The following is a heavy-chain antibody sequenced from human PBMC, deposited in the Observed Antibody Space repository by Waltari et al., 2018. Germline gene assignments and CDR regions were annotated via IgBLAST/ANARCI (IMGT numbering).Heavy chain of an antibody. CDR2: IRSKADDGTT. J-gene: IGHJ4*02. D-gene: IGHD6-25*01. V-gene: IGHV3-49*04. CDR3: TRDSSADY. CDR1: GFTFGDYA. Sequence: EVQLVESGGGLVQPVRSLRLSCTASGFTFGDYAMRWVRQAPEKGQEGGGFIRSKADDGTTEYAACVKGRFTISRDDSKSIAYQQMNSLKTEDTAVYYCTRDSSADYWGQGTLVTVSS.